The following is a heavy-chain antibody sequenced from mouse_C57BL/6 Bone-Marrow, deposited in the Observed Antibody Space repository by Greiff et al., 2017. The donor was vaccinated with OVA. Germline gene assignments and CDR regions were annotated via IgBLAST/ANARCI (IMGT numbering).Heavy chain of an antibody. CDR2: ISDGGSYT. J-gene: IGHJ4*01. D-gene: IGHD2-4*01. V-gene: IGHV5-4*01. Sequence: DVKLVESGGGLVKPGGSLKLSCAASGFTFSSYAMSWVRQTPEKRLEWVATISDGGSYTYYPDNVKGRFTISRDNAKNNLYLQMSHLKSEDTAMDYCARDRGLRRYAMDYWGQGTSVTVSS. CDR1: GFTFSSYA. CDR3: ARDRGLRRYAMDY.